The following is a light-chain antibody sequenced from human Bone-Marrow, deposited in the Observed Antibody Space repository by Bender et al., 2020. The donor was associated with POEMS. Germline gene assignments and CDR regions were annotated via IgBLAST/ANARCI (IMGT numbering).Light chain of an antibody. CDR3: CSYVSPTYVV. V-gene: IGLV2-23*01. Sequence: QSALTQPASVSGSPGQSITISCTGASSDVGAYNLVSWYQQHPGKAPRLIIYEGSKRPSGVSNHFSGSKSGDTASLTISGLQAEDEADYYCCSYVSPTYVVFGGGTKLTVL. CDR2: EGS. J-gene: IGLJ2*01. CDR1: SSDVGAYNL.